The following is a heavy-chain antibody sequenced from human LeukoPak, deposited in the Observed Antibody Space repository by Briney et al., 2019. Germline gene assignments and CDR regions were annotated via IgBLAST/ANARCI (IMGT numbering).Heavy chain of an antibody. CDR2: MNPNSGNT. V-gene: IGHV1-8*01. J-gene: IGHJ6*02. CDR3: ARSPKRGYDIVLIRDGMDV. Sequence: ASVRVFCKASGYTFTSYDLNWVPEAPGQGLECMRWMNPNSGNTVYAQKFQGRVTMTRNTSISTAYMELSSLRSEDTAVYYCARSPKRGYDIVLIRDGMDVWGQGTTVTVSS. D-gene: IGHD2-8*02. CDR1: GYTFTSYD.